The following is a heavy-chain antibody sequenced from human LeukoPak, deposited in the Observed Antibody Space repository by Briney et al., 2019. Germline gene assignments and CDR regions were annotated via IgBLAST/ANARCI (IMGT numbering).Heavy chain of an antibody. CDR3: ARARGGNYYDSSGYFSDY. Sequence: ASVKVSCKASGYTVTDYYMHWVRQAPGQGLEWMGWINPNSGGTNYAQKFQGRVTMTRDTSISTAYMELSRLRSDDTAVYYCARARGGNYYDSSGYFSDYWGQGTLVTVSS. V-gene: IGHV1-2*02. CDR2: INPNSGGT. D-gene: IGHD3-22*01. J-gene: IGHJ4*02. CDR1: GYTVTDYY.